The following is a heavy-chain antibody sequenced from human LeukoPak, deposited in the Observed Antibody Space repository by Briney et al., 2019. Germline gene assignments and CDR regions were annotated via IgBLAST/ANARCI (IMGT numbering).Heavy chain of an antibody. CDR1: GYTFTSYD. CDR3: ARAPHYDILTGFGN. CDR2: MNPNSGNT. Sequence: ASVKVSCKASGYTFTSYDINWVRQATGQGLEWMGGMNPNSGNTGYAQKFQGRVTITSNTSISTAYMELSSLRSEDTAVYYCARAPHYDILTGFGNWGQGTLVTVSS. V-gene: IGHV1-8*03. J-gene: IGHJ4*02. D-gene: IGHD3-9*01.